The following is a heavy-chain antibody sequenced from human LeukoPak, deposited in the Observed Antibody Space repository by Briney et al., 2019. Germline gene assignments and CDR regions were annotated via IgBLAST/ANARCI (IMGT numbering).Heavy chain of an antibody. D-gene: IGHD3-10*01. CDR1: GYRFSDYY. J-gene: IGHJ4*02. Sequence: GASVKVSCKASGYRFSDYYMFWIRHAPGQGLEWVGWINPKTGVTSYAQKFQGRVTVTTDTSISTLYMELHSLTSDDTALYYCARDHISGKDDRNFDYWGQGTLVTVS. CDR3: ARDHISGKDDRNFDY. CDR2: INPKTGVT. V-gene: IGHV1-2*02.